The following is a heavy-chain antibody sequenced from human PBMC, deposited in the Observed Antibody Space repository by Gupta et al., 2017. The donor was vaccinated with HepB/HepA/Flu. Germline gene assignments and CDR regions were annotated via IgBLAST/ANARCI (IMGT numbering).Heavy chain of an antibody. J-gene: IGHJ4*02. V-gene: IGHV4-39*01. CDR3: ARTSPVDPVVPAALRRSDPWDY. D-gene: IGHD2-2*01. Sequence: KGLEWIGSIYYSGSTYYNPSLKSRVTISVDTSKNQFSLKLSSVTAADTAVYYCARTSPVDPVVPAALRRSDPWDYWGQGTLVTVSS. CDR2: IYYSGST.